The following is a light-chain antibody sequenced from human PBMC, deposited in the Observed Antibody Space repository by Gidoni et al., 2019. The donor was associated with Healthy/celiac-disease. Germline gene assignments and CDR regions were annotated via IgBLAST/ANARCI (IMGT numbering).Light chain of an antibody. CDR2: GAS. V-gene: IGKV3-20*01. CDR1: QSVSSSY. CDR3: QQCGSSPP. Sequence: EIVLTQSPGTLSLSPGERATLSCRASQSVSSSYLAWYQQKPGQAPRLLIYGASSRATGIPDRFSGSGSGTDFTLTISRLEPEDFAVYYCQQCGSSPPFGQGTRLKIK. J-gene: IGKJ5*01.